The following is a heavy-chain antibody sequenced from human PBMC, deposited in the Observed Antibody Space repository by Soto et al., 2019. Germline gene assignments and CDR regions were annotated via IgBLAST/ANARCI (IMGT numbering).Heavy chain of an antibody. J-gene: IGHJ4*02. CDR2: IWYEGNNK. CDR1: GFTFSSYG. Sequence: QVQLVESGGGVVQPGRSLRLSCAASGFTFSSYGMHWVRQAPGKGLEWVAVIWYEGNNKYYAHSVKGRFSITRDNSKNTLSVQMNSVRAEGTAVYYGASRIAAGTMLDYWGRGTLLTLSS. D-gene: IGHD6-13*01. V-gene: IGHV3-33*01. CDR3: ASRIAAGTMLDY.